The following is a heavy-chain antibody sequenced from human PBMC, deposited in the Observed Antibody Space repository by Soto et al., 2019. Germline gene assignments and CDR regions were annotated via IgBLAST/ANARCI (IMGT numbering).Heavy chain of an antibody. CDR3: SRGRGYCTNGVCYPLSPIDA. D-gene: IGHD2-8*01. CDR1: GGCIGIGDGY. Sequence: TLAPACTVPGGCIGIGDGYWSWIREPPGKGLEWIGYIYYSGGTYYNPSLKSRVTISVDTSKNQFSLKLSSVTAADTAVYYCSRGRGYCTNGVCYPLSPIDAWGQGTPVTVSS. V-gene: IGHV4-30-4*01. CDR2: IYYSGGT. J-gene: IGHJ5*02.